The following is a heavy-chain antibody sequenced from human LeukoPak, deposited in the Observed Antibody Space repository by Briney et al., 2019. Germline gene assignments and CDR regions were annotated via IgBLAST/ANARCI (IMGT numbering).Heavy chain of an antibody. CDR2: INHSGST. Sequence: PSETLSLTCAVYGGSFSGYYWSWIRQPPGKGLEWIGEINHSGSTNYNPSLKSRVTISVDTSKNQFSLKLSSVTAADTAVYYCPRERGPYCSGGSCHDYWGQGTLVTVSS. CDR1: GGSFSGYY. D-gene: IGHD2-15*01. V-gene: IGHV4-34*01. J-gene: IGHJ4*02. CDR3: PRERGPYCSGGSCHDY.